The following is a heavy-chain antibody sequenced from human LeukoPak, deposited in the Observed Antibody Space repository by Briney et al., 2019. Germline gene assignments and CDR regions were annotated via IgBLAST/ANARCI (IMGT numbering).Heavy chain of an antibody. D-gene: IGHD2-15*01. CDR1: GFTFSSYA. J-gene: IGHJ6*04. CDR3: AKDVFYCSGGSCRYYYYYGMDV. CDR2: ISGSGGST. V-gene: IGHV3-23*01. Sequence: GGSLRLSCAASGFTFSSYAMSWVRQAPGKGLEWVSAISGSGGSTYYADSVKGRFTISRDNSENTLYLQMNRLRAEDTAVYYCAKDVFYCSGGSCRYYYYYGMDVWGKGTTVTVSS.